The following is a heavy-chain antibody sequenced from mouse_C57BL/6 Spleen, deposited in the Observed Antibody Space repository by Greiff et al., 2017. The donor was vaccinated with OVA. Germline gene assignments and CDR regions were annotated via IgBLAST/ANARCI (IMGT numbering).Heavy chain of an antibody. Sequence: EVQLQQSGPELVKPGASVKISCKASGYTFTDYYMNWVKQSPGKSLEWIGDINPNNGGTSYNQKFKGKATLTVDKSSSTAYMELSSLTSEDTADYYCARGEGFDYWGKGTTLTVSS. J-gene: IGHJ2*01. V-gene: IGHV1-26*01. CDR3: ARGEGFDY. CDR2: INPNNGGT. CDR1: GYTFTDYY.